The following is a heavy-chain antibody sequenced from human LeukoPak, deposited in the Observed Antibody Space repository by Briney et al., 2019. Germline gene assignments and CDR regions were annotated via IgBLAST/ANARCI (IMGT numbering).Heavy chain of an antibody. J-gene: IGHJ5*02. CDR3: AREGCSSTSCLGIWFDP. CDR1: GYTFTGYY. D-gene: IGHD2-2*01. CDR2: INPNSGGT. V-gene: IGHV1-2*02. Sequence: ASVKVSCKASGYTFTGYYMHWVRQAPGQGLEWMGWINPNSGGTNYAQKFQGRVTMTRDTSISTAYMELSRLRSDDTAVYYCAREGCSSTSCLGIWFDPWGQGILVTVSS.